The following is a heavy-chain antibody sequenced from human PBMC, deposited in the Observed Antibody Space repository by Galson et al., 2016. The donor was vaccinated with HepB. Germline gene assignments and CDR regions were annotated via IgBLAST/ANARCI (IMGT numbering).Heavy chain of an antibody. J-gene: IGHJ4*02. CDR3: ARGEIGTTLD. CDR2: ISSDGSNR. CDR1: GFTFYTFT. Sequence: SLRLSCAASGFTFYTFTMHWVRQSPGKGPECVAAISSDGSNRHYADSVRGRFTISRDNPRNTLYLQMESLTTEDTAVYYCARGEIGTTLDWGQGALVTVSS. D-gene: IGHD4-23*01. V-gene: IGHV3-30-3*01.